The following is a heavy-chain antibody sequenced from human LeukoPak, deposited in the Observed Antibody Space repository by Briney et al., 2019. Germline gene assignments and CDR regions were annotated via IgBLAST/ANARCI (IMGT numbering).Heavy chain of an antibody. V-gene: IGHV3-30-3*01. CDR2: ISYDETNK. J-gene: IGHJ4*02. D-gene: IGHD3-3*01. CDR3: ARQPPDYDFWSGNRGVDDY. Sequence: GGSLRLSCAASGFTFSRHAMHWVRQAPGKGLEWVAVISYDETNKYYVDSVKGRFTISRDNSKNTLYLQMNSPRSEDTVVYYCARQPPDYDFWSGNRGVDDYWGQGTLVTVSS. CDR1: GFTFSRHA.